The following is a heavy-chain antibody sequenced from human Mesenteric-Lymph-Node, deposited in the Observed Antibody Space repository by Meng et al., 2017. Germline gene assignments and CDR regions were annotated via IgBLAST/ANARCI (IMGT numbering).Heavy chain of an antibody. D-gene: IGHD3-22*01. Sequence: LSLTCATSGFTFSAFGIHWVRQAPGKGLEWVAVIWYDGSNEYYADSVKGRFTISRDNTKNTLDLQMNSLRTEDTALYYCARDHSSGYIDYWGQGTLVTVSS. J-gene: IGHJ4*02. V-gene: IGHV3-33*01. CDR1: GFTFSAFG. CDR2: IWYDGSNE. CDR3: ARDHSSGYIDY.